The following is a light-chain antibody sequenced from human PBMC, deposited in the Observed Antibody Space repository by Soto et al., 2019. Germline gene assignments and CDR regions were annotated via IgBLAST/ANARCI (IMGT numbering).Light chain of an antibody. CDR3: QQYNTYPYT. V-gene: IGKV1-5*03. Sequence: DIQMTQSPSTLSASVGDRVTITCRASQSISSWLAWYQKKPGKAPKLLIHKASSLESGVRSRFSGSGSGTEITLTINSLQPYDFATYYCQQYNTYPYTLGQGTKLQIK. J-gene: IGKJ2*01. CDR1: QSISSW. CDR2: KAS.